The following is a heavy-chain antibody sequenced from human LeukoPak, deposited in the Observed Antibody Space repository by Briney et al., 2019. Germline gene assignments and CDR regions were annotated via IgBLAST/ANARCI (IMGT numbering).Heavy chain of an antibody. V-gene: IGHV6-1*01. CDR3: ARADCSSTSCYRNDY. D-gene: IGHD2-2*01. J-gene: IGHJ4*02. CDR1: GDRVSSNSAA. CDR2: TYYRSKWYH. Sequence: SQTLSLTCAISGDRVSSNSAAWNWIRQSPSRGLEWLGRTYYRSKWYHDYAVSVKSRITINPDTSKNQFSLQLNSVTPEDTAVYYCARADCSSTSCYRNDYWGQGTLVTVSS.